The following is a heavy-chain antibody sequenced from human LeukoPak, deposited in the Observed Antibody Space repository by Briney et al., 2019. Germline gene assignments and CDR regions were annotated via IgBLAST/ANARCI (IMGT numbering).Heavy chain of an antibody. CDR2: INHSGST. CDR1: GGSSSGYY. Sequence: SETLSLTCAVYGGSSSGYYWSWIRQPPGKGLEWIGEINHSGSTNYNPSLKSRVTISVDTSKNQFSLRLSSVTAADTAVYYCARTYYGDNWFDPWGQGTLVTVSS. CDR3: ARTYYGDNWFDP. V-gene: IGHV4-34*01. J-gene: IGHJ5*02. D-gene: IGHD3-10*01.